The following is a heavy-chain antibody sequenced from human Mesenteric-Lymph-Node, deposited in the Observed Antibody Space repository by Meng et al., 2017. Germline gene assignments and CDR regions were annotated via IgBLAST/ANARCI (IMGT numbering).Heavy chain of an antibody. V-gene: IGHV3-21*01. Sequence: ETLSLTCTVSGGSISSSSYYWGWIRQPPGKGLEWVSSISSSSSYIYYADSVKGRFTISRDNAKNSLYLQMNSLRAEDTAVYYCAREGGDGYNLGYWGQGTLVTVSS. CDR2: ISSSSSYI. D-gene: IGHD5-24*01. J-gene: IGHJ4*02. CDR1: GGSISSSS. CDR3: AREGGDGYNLGY.